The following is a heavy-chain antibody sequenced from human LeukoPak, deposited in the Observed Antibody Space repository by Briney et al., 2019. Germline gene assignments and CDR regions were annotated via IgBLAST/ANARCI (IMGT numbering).Heavy chain of an antibody. CDR3: ARDTTRAYCGGDCYFDY. V-gene: IGHV3-23*01. J-gene: IGHJ4*02. CDR1: GFTFSSYA. D-gene: IGHD2-21*02. CDR2: ISGSGGSI. Sequence: GGSLRLSCAASGFTFSSYAMSWVRQAPGKGLEWVSAISGSGGSIYYADSVKGRFTISRDNSKNTLYLQMNSLRAEDTAVYYCARDTTRAYCGGDCYFDYWGQGTLVTVSS.